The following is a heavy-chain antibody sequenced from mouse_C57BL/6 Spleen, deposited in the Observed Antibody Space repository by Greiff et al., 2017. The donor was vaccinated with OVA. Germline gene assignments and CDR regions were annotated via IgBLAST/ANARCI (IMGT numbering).Heavy chain of an antibody. Sequence: EVKLMESGPELVKPGASVKISCKASGYSFTGYYMNWVKQSPEKSLEWIGEINPSTGGTTYNQKFKAKATLTVDKSSSTAYMQLKRLTSEDSAVYFCYSSGPDYWGQGTTLTVSS. CDR1: GYSFTGYY. J-gene: IGHJ2*01. CDR3: YSSGPDY. D-gene: IGHD3-2*02. V-gene: IGHV1-42*01. CDR2: INPSTGGT.